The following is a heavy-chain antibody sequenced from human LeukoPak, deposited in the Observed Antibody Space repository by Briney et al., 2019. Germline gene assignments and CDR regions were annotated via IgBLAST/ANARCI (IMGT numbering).Heavy chain of an antibody. CDR3: ARGVTYYYDSSGYYYYYYYYMDV. V-gene: IGHV4-39*07. D-gene: IGHD3-22*01. J-gene: IGHJ6*03. Sequence: PSETLSLTCTVSGGSISSSSYYWGWIRRPPGKGLEWIGSIYYSGSTYYNPSLKSRVTMSVDTSKNQFSLKLSSVTAADTAVYYCARGVTYYYDSSGYYYYYYYYMDVWGKGTTVTVSS. CDR2: IYYSGST. CDR1: GGSISSSSYY.